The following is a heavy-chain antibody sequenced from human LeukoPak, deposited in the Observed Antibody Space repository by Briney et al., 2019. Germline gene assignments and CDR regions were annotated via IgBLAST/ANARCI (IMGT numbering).Heavy chain of an antibody. V-gene: IGHV4-34*01. Sequence: SDTLSLTCAVYCASFSGYYWSWIRHPPGKWLEWIGEINHSGSTNYNPSLKTRAPIPEDTPKNQFSLNLTSVTATDTAVFYFAGHHLLVVVPAAIHGGLGYWGQGTLVTVSS. CDR2: INHSGST. CDR3: AGHHLLVVVPAAIHGGLGY. CDR1: CASFSGYY. D-gene: IGHD2-2*02. J-gene: IGHJ4*02.